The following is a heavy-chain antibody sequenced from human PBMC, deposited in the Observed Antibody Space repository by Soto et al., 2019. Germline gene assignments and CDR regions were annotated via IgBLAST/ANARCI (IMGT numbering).Heavy chain of an antibody. V-gene: IGHV1-58*02. CDR1: GFTFSRSP. J-gene: IGHJ4*02. CDR2: IVVGTGNT. Sequence: SVKVSCKASGFTFSRSPMQWVRQARGQRLEWVGWIVVGTGNTNNAQKFQERVTITRDMSTRTAYLELSSLRSDETAVYHCTVWQISVPMIVVVPNTLFDLWGQGTLVTFSS. CDR3: TVWQISVPMIVVVPNTLFDL. D-gene: IGHD3-22*01.